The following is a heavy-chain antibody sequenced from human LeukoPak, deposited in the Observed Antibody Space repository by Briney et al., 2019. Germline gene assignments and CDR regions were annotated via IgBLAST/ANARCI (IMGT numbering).Heavy chain of an antibody. CDR1: GFNFNHYW. D-gene: IGHD2-2*02. Sequence: PGESLKISCKASGFNFNHYWVGWVRQMPGKGLEWMGIIYPGDYDTRYSPSFQGQVTISVDKSTSTAYLQWRSLKASDTAMYFCAGHSFDTVDAFDVWGQGTIVTV. V-gene: IGHV5-51*01. CDR2: IYPGDYDT. J-gene: IGHJ3*01. CDR3: AGHSFDTVDAFDV.